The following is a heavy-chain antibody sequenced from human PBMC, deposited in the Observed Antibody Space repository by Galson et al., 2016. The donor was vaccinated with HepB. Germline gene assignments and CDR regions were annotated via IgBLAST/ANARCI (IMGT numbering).Heavy chain of an antibody. V-gene: IGHV1-24*01. Sequence: SVKVSCKVSGYILSKMSMHWVRQAPGKGLEWMGGFHPADGETIYAQKFQGRVTMTEDISTDIAYMELRSLRSEDTAVYYCARVNGVRAGTGTGLIDYWGQGTLVTVSS. J-gene: IGHJ4*02. CDR3: ARVNGVRAGTGTGLIDY. CDR1: GYILSKMS. D-gene: IGHD1/OR15-1a*01. CDR2: FHPADGET.